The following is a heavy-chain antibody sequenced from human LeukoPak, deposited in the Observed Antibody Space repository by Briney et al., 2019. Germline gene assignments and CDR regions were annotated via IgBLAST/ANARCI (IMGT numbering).Heavy chain of an antibody. Sequence: SETLSLTCTVSGGSISSYYWSWVRQPAGKGLEWIGRIYTSGSTNYNPPLKSRVTMSVDTSKNQFSLKLSSVTAADTAVYYCARDGGVGTVTTMKEGNWFDPWGQGTLVTVSS. CDR2: IYTSGST. D-gene: IGHD4-17*01. J-gene: IGHJ5*02. CDR1: GGSISSYY. CDR3: ARDGGVGTVTTMKEGNWFDP. V-gene: IGHV4-4*07.